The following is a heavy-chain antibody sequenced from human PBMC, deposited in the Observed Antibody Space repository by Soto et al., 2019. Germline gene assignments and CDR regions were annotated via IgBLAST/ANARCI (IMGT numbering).Heavy chain of an antibody. CDR1: GGSISSGGYS. J-gene: IGHJ6*02. D-gene: IGHD1-20*01. V-gene: IGHV4-61*08. CDR2: IYYSGIT. Sequence: SETLSLTCAVSGGSISSGGYSWSWIRHPPGKGLEWIGYIYYSGITNYNPSLKSRVTISVDTSKNQFSLKLSSVTAADTAVYYCARYKSNYYYGMDVWGQGTTVTVSS. CDR3: ARYKSNYYYGMDV.